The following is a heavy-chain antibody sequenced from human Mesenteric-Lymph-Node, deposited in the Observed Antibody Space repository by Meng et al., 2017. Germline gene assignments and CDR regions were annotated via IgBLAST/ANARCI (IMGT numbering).Heavy chain of an antibody. CDR3: ASSDYYRSDY. CDR1: GGAISSSNW. CDR2: IYHSGST. D-gene: IGHD3-22*01. Sequence: QVQLQQWGEGLLKASGALAHTCAVSGGAISSSNWWSWVRQPPGKGLEWIGEIYHSGSTNYNPSLKSRVTISVDKSKNQFSLKLSSVTAADTAVYYCASSDYYRSDYWGQGTLVTVSS. V-gene: IGHV4-4*02. J-gene: IGHJ4*02.